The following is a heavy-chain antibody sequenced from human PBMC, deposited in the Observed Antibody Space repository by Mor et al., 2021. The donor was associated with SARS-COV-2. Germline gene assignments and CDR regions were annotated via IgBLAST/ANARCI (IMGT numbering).Heavy chain of an antibody. CDR3: ARSAVAGMSSDY. CDR1: SISSDTYN. Sequence: SISSDTYNWGSIRQPPGKGLEWIASGHDSGTTYYNPSLKSRVTMSVDTSKNQFSLKLTSVTAADTAVYYCARSAVAGMSSDYWGQGTLVSFSS. V-gene: IGHV4-39*01. D-gene: IGHD6-19*01. CDR2: GHDSGTT. J-gene: IGHJ4*02.